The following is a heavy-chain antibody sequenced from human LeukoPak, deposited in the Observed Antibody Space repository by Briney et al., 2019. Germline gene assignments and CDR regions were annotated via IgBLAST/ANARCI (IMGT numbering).Heavy chain of an antibody. CDR3: ARSPKPSFDV. J-gene: IGHJ3*01. CDR1: GYTFTGYY. Sequence: ASVKVSCKASGYTFTGYYMHWVRQAPGQGLEWMGWINPNSGGTNYAQKFQGRVVMTRDTSINTAYVTLSSLTSDDSGVYYCARSPKPSFDVWGLGTRVIVSS. CDR2: INPNSGGT. V-gene: IGHV1-2*02.